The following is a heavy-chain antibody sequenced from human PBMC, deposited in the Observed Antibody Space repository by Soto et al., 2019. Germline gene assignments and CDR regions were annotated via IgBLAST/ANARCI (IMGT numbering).Heavy chain of an antibody. V-gene: IGHV3-30*18. CDR1: GFRFFNYG. Sequence: QVHVVESGGGVVQPGTSLRLSCTASGFRFFNYGFAWIRQAPGKGLEWVAVVTYDSSEKYYADSVKGRFTISRDNSRNTLYLRMTSLRADDTAVYYCAKNGHWLDVQLDSWGQGTQVTVSS. D-gene: IGHD6-19*01. CDR3: AKNGHWLDVQLDS. J-gene: IGHJ4*02. CDR2: VTYDSSEK.